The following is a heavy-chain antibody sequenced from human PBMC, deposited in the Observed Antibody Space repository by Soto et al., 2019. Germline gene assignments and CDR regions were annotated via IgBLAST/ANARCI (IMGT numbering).Heavy chain of an antibody. CDR3: ARLVGVVVVVPAASLPYNWNYDFKVYYFDY. Sequence: SETLSLTCTVSGGSISSSSYSWGWIRQPPGKGLEWIGSIYYSGSTYYNPSLKSRVTISVDTSKNQFSLKLSSVTAADTAVYYCARLVGVVVVVPAASLPYNWNYDFKVYYFDYWGQGTLVTVSS. D-gene: IGHD2-2*01. CDR2: IYYSGST. CDR1: GGSISSSSYS. J-gene: IGHJ4*02. V-gene: IGHV4-39*01.